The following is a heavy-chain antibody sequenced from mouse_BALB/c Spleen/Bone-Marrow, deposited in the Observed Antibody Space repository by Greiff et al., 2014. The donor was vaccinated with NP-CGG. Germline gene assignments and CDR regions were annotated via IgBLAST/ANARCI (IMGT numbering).Heavy chain of an antibody. D-gene: IGHD4-1*01. V-gene: IGHV2-6-5*01. Sequence: VKVEESGPGLVAPSQSLSITCTVSGFSSTDYGVSWIRQPPGKGLEWLGVIWGAGITYYNSALKSRLSISKDNSKSQVFLKMNSLQTDDTAMYYCAKLTWDEGDYWGQGTTLTVSS. CDR3: AKLTWDEGDY. J-gene: IGHJ2*01. CDR2: IWGAGIT. CDR1: GFSSTDYG.